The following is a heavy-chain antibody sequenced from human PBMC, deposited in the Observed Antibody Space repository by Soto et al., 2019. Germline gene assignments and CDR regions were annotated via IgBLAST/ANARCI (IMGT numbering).Heavy chain of an antibody. Sequence: PSETLSLTCTVSRNSIISSNYYWGWIRQPPGKGLEWIGIVYFNGNTYYNPSLKSRVTISVDTSKNQFFLKLTSLTGADTAMYYCARRGGWFGELSFSHFDFWGHGALVTVSS. V-gene: IGHV4-39*01. J-gene: IGHJ4*01. CDR3: ARRGGWFGELSFSHFDF. CDR2: VYFNGNT. CDR1: RNSIISSNYY. D-gene: IGHD3-10*01.